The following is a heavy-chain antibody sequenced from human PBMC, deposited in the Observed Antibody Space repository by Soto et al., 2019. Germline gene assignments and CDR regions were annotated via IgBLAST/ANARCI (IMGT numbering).Heavy chain of an antibody. CDR1: GGSISSGGYY. CDR3: ASLYSGSYWRDY. V-gene: IGHV4-31*01. CDR2: IYYSGST. J-gene: IGHJ4*02. Sequence: QVQLQESGPGLVKPSQTLSLPCTVSGGSISSGGYYWSWIRQHPGKGLEWIGYIYYSGSTHYNPSLKSPVTISVDTSKSRFSLKLSSVTAADAAVYYCASLYSGSYWRDYWDQGTLVTVSS. D-gene: IGHD1-26*01.